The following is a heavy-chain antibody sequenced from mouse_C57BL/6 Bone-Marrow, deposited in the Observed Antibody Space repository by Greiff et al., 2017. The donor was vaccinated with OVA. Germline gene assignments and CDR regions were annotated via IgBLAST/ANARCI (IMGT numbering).Heavy chain of an antibody. CDR2: ILPGSGST. CDR1: GYTFTGYW. J-gene: IGHJ4*01. V-gene: IGHV1-9*01. Sequence: QVQLQQSGAELMKPGASVKLSCKATGYTFTGYWIEWVKQRPGHGLEWIGEILPGSGSTNYNEKFKGKATFTADTSSNTAYMQISSLTTADSAIYYCALYGNYVYYYAMDNWGQGTAVTVSS. D-gene: IGHD2-1*01. CDR3: ALYGNYVYYYAMDN.